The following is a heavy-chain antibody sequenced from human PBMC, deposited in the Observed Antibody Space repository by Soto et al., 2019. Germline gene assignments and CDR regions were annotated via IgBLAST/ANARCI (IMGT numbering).Heavy chain of an antibody. V-gene: IGHV4-4*02. Sequence: SETLSLTCAVSGGSISSSNWWSWVRQPPGKGLEWIGEIYHSGSTNYNPSLKSRVTISVDKSKNQFSLKLSSVTAADTAVYYCARDRPEYSGYDSWFDPWGQGTLGTVSS. J-gene: IGHJ5*02. CDR3: ARDRPEYSGYDSWFDP. D-gene: IGHD5-12*01. CDR1: GGSISSSNW. CDR2: IYHSGST.